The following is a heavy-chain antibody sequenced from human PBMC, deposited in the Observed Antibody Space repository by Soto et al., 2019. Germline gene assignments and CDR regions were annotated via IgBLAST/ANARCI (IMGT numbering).Heavy chain of an antibody. CDR2: TYFTGTT. J-gene: IGHJ5*02. CDR3: ARGDGYYDFWSGYFDP. V-gene: IGHV4-59*01. CDR1: GASIRSNY. Sequence: PSETLSLTCSVSGASIRSNYWTWIRQPPGKGLERIGYTYFTGTTNYNPSLKSRASMSIDTSKNQFSLRLTSVTAADTAVYYCARGDGYYDFWSGYFDPWGQGTLVTVSS. D-gene: IGHD3-3*01.